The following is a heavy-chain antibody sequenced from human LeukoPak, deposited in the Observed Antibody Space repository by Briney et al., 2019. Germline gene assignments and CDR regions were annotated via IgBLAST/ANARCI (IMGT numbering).Heavy chain of an antibody. CDR1: GGSISSYY. CDR3: ARDGCGGSCFHYYYYYMDV. V-gene: IGHV4-4*07. CDR2: ISTIGIT. D-gene: IGHD2-15*01. J-gene: IGHJ6*03. Sequence: SETLSLTCTVSGGSISSYYWSWIRQPAGKGLEWIGRISTIGITNYNPSLNSRVTISIDTSKNQFSLKLSSVTAADTAVYYCARDGCGGSCFHYYYYYMDVWGKGTTVTISS.